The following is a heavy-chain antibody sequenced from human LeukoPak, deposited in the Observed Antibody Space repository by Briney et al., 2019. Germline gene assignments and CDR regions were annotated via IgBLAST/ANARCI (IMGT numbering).Heavy chain of an antibody. CDR1: GGSVSSGSYY. CDR3: ARGDYGSGSHYFDY. CDR2: IYYTGST. J-gene: IGHJ4*02. V-gene: IGHV4-61*01. D-gene: IGHD3-10*01. Sequence: SETLSLTCHVPGGSVSSGSYYWTWIRQPPEKGLEWIGYIYYTGSTNYSPSLKSRVTISIDTSKNQFSLRLSSVTPADTAVYYCARGDYGSGSHYFDYWGQGILVTVSS.